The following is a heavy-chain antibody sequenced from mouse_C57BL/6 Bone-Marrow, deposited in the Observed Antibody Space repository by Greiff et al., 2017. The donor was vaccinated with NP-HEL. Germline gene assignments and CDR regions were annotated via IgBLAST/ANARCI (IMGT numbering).Heavy chain of an antibody. J-gene: IGHJ2*01. CDR2: IDPSDSYT. D-gene: IGHD1-1*01. CDR1: GYTFTSYW. Sequence: VQLQQPGAELVMPGASVKLSCKASGYTFTSYWMHWVKQRPGQGLEWIGEIDPSDSYTNYNQKFKGKSTLTVDKSSSTAYMQLSSLTSEDSAVYYCAREKWIYYGSSYDYWGQGTTLTVSS. V-gene: IGHV1-69*01. CDR3: AREKWIYYGSSYDY.